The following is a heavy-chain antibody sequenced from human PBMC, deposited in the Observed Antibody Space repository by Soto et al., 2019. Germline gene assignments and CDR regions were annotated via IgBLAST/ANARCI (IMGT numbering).Heavy chain of an antibody. CDR2: IYYSGST. V-gene: IGHV4-31*03. J-gene: IGHJ6*02. CDR1: GGSISSGGYY. CDR3: ARDRFPVRGGYYYGMDV. D-gene: IGHD3-10*01. Sequence: PSETLSLTCTVSGGSISSGGYYWSWIRQHPGKGLEWIGYIYYSGSTYYNPSLKSRVTISVDTSKNQFSLKLSSVTAADTAVYYCARDRFPVRGGYYYGMDVWGQGTTVTVS.